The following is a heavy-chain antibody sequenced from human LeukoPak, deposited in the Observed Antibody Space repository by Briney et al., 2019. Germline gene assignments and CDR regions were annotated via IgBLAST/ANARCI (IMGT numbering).Heavy chain of an antibody. J-gene: IGHJ5*02. CDR2: IYYSGST. V-gene: IGHV4-31*03. CDR1: GGSISSGGYY. CDR3: ARAYSSSWYGAENWFDP. Sequence: SETLSLTCTVSGGSISSGGYYWSWIRQHPGKGLEWIGYIYYSGSTNYNPSLKSRVTISVDTSKNQFSLKLSSVTAADTAVYYCARAYSSSWYGAENWFDPWGQGTLVTVSS. D-gene: IGHD6-13*01.